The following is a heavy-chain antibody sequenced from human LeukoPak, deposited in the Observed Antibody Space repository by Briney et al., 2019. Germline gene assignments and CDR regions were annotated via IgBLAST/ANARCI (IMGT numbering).Heavy chain of an antibody. V-gene: IGHV3-48*04. CDR2: SADGSATK. Sequence: GFLRLSCVVSGCDFCAFGMNWVRQAPGKGLEWISYSADGSATKYYADSVKGRFIISRDNAKKSLYLRMNSLRAEDTAVYYCARRSFEGFDYWGQGTLVTVSS. J-gene: IGHJ4*02. D-gene: IGHD3-16*01. CDR1: GCDFCAFG. CDR3: ARRSFEGFDY.